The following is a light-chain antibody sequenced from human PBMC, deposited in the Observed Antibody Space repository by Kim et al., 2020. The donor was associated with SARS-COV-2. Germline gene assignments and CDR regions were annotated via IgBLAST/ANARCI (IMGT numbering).Light chain of an antibody. CDR3: QQYGSSPRT. CDR2: GAS. CDR1: QSVSSSY. Sequence: IVLTQSPGTLSLSPGERATLSCRASQSVSSSYLAWYQQNPGQAPRLLIYGASSRATGIPDRFSGSGSGTDFTLTISRLETEDFAVYYCQQYGSSPRTFGGGTKVEI. V-gene: IGKV3-20*01. J-gene: IGKJ4*01.